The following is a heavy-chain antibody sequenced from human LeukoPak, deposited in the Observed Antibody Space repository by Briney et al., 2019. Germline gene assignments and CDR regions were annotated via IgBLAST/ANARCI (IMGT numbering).Heavy chain of an antibody. CDR1: GVSISSYY. D-gene: IGHD3-3*01. CDR3: ARDGGFGVVIAYYFDY. CDR2: IYSSGST. V-gene: IGHV4-4*07. Sequence: SETLSLTCTVSGVSISSYYWSWIRQPAGKGLEWIGRIYSSGSTNYTPSLQSRVPMSVDTSKTQFSLKLSSVTAADTAVYYCARDGGFGVVIAYYFDYWGQGTLVTVSS. J-gene: IGHJ4*02.